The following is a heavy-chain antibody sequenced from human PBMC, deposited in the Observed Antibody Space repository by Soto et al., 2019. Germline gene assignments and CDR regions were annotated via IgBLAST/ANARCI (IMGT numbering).Heavy chain of an antibody. CDR1: GGSISSYY. J-gene: IGHJ4*02. CDR2: IYYTGLS. V-gene: IGHV4-59*01. CDR3: ASHSSHWPLFDV. D-gene: IGHD6-13*01. Sequence: SETLSLTCTVSGGSISSYYWSWIRQPPGKGLEWIGYIYYTGLSNSNPSLNSRVTMSVDTSKNQFSLKLSSVTAADTAVYYCASHSSHWPLFDVWGQGTRVTVAS.